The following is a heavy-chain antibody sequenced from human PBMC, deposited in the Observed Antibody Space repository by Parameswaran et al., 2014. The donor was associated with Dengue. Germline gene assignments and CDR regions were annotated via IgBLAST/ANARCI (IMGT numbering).Heavy chain of an antibody. D-gene: IGHD1-26*01. V-gene: IGHV2-70*11. J-gene: IGHJ6*02. CDR3: ARTIYYRQTVGATTFDYYYYGMDV. Sequence: ARWIRQPPGKALEWLARIDWDDDKYYSTSLKTRLTISKDTSKNQVVLTMTNMDPVDTATYYCARTIYYRQTVGATTFDYYYYGMDVWGQGTTVTVSS. CDR2: IDWDDDK.